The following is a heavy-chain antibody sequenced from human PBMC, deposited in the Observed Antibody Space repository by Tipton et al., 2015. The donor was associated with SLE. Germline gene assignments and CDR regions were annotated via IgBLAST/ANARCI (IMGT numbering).Heavy chain of an antibody. J-gene: IGHJ4*02. V-gene: IGHV4-59*12. CDR3: ARVHYDILTGYGFDF. CDR1: GGSISSFY. CDR2: IYYSGGT. Sequence: TLSLTCTVSGGSISSFYWSWIRQPPGKGLEWIGYIYYSGGTNYNPSLKSRVTISGDTSKNQFSLKVSSVTAADTAVYYCARVHYDILTGYGFDFWGQGTLVTDSS. D-gene: IGHD3-9*01.